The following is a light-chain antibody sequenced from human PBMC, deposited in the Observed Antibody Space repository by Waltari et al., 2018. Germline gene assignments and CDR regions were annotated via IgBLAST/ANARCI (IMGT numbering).Light chain of an antibody. Sequence: QSALTQPASVSGSPGQSLTISCTGTSSDVGKNNLVSWYQQHPGKVPKVMIYEVTKRPSGVSNRFSGSKSGNTASLTISGLQAEDEADYYCCSYAGSGIVIFGGGTKLTVL. CDR3: CSYAGSGIVI. CDR1: SSDVGKNNL. J-gene: IGLJ2*01. V-gene: IGLV2-23*02. CDR2: EVT.